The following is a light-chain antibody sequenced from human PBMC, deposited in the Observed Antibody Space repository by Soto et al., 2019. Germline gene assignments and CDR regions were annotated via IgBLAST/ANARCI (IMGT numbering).Light chain of an antibody. CDR3: SSYAGSNNLV. Sequence: QSALTQPPSASGSARQSVTISCTGTSSDVGGYNYVSWYQQHPGKAPKLMIYEVSERPSGVPDRFSGSKSGNTASLTVSGLRAEDEADYYCSSYAGSNNLVFGGGTKLTVL. CDR2: EVS. CDR1: SSDVGGYNY. J-gene: IGLJ3*02. V-gene: IGLV2-8*01.